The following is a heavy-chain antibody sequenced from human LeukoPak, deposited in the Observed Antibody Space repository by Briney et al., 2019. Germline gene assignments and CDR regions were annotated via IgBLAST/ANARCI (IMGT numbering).Heavy chain of an antibody. CDR3: AKGPLRGTAAAIDY. J-gene: IGHJ4*02. CDR1: GFTFNNYG. V-gene: IGHV3-30*18. D-gene: IGHD2-2*01. CDR2: ISYDGRNK. Sequence: GGSLRLSCAASGFTFNNYGMHWVRQAPGKGLEWVAVISYDGRNKHYLDSVKGRFTISRDISTDTLWLQMDSLRTEDTAVYYCAKGPLRGTAAAIDYWGQGTLVTVSS.